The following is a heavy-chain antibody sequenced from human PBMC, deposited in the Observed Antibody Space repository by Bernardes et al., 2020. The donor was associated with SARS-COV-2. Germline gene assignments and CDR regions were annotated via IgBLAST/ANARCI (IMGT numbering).Heavy chain of an antibody. V-gene: IGHV3-23*01. J-gene: IGHJ4*02. CDR3: AKDQGCSSTTCYKDF. CDR2: ISGSGGST. CDR1: GFTFSNYA. D-gene: IGHD2-2*02. Sequence: GWSLRLSCAASGFTFSNYAMSWVRQAPGKGLEWVSTISGSGGSTYYADSVKGRFTISRDNSKNTLYLEMNNLRADDTAVYYCAKDQGCSSTTCYKDFWGQGTLVSVSS.